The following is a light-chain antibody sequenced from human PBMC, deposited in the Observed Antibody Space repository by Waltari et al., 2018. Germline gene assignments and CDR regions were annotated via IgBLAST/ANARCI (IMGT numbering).Light chain of an antibody. Sequence: NFWLAQPHSVSESPGKTVTISCTGINANIASNYVQWYQQRPGSAPTTPIFDDNQRPPWVPVRFSASSDSSSSSASLTISGLKTEDEAHYYCQSYDGRNHWVFGGGTKLTVL. CDR2: DDN. J-gene: IGLJ3*02. V-gene: IGLV6-57*02. CDR1: NANIASNY. CDR3: QSYDGRNHWV.